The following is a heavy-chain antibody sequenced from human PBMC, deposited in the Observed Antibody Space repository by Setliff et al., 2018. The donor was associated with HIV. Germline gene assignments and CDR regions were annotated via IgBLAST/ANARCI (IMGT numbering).Heavy chain of an antibody. Sequence: PSETLSLTCAVSGDSMSSGDYSWNWIRQSPGKGLEWIGYIYPSGRTYYNPSLKNRVTMSIDRSKKQFSLNLSSVTAADTALYFCVREGAGSGSYYLGFWGQGILVTVSS. J-gene: IGHJ4*02. CDR2: IYPSGRT. D-gene: IGHD3-10*01. V-gene: IGHV4-30-2*06. CDR3: VREGAGSGSYYLGF. CDR1: GDSMSSGDYS.